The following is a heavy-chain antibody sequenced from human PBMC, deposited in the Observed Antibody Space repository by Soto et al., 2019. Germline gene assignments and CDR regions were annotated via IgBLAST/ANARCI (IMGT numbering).Heavy chain of an antibody. CDR1: GGSISSGGYC. J-gene: IGHJ6*02. D-gene: IGHD3-3*01. Sequence: PSETLSLTCAVSGGSISSGGYCWSWIRQPPGKGLEWIGYIYHSGSTYYNPSLKSRVTISVDRSKNQFSLKLSSVTAADTAAYYCASFYYDFWSGYFATGEYGMDVWGQGTTVTVSS. CDR3: ASFYYDFWSGYFATGEYGMDV. CDR2: IYHSGST. V-gene: IGHV4-30-2*01.